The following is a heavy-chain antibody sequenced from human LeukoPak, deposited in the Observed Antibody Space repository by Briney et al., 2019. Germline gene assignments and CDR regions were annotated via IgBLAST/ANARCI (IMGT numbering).Heavy chain of an antibody. J-gene: IGHJ4*02. CDR2: IHYSGST. CDR1: GGSISSGDYY. D-gene: IGHD2-15*01. Sequence: SETLSLTCTVSGGSISSGDYYWRWIRQQPGKGLEWIGYIHYSGSTYYNPSLKSRVTISVDTSKKQFSLKLSSVTAADTAVYYCARVGVAAKSSRYFDYWGQGTLVTVSS. V-gene: IGHV4-31*03. CDR3: ARVGVAAKSSRYFDY.